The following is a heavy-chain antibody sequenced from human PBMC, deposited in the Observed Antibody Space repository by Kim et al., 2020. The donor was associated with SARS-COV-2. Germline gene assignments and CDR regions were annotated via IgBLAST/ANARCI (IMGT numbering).Heavy chain of an antibody. CDR2: ILYDGSNK. CDR1: GFTFRSYG. CDR3: AKEATSSRWYGGVDY. V-gene: IGHV3-30*18. D-gene: IGHD6-13*01. J-gene: IGHJ4*02. Sequence: GGSLRLSCAASGFTFRSYGMHWVRQAPGKGLEWVAVILYDGSNKYYADSVKGRFTISRDNSKNTLYLQMNSLRADDTAVYYCAKEATSSRWYGGVDYWGQGSLVSVSS.